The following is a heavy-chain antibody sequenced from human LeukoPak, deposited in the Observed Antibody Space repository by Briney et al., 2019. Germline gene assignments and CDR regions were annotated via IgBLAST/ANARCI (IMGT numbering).Heavy chain of an antibody. CDR2: ISGSGGST. J-gene: IGHJ4*02. Sequence: PGGSLRLSCAASGFTFGSYAMSWVRQAPGKGLEWVSAISGSGGSTYYADSVKGRFTISRDNSKNTLYLQMNSLRAEDTAVYYCAKGIVGATLVIDYWGQGTLVTVSS. V-gene: IGHV3-23*01. CDR1: GFTFGSYA. D-gene: IGHD1-26*01. CDR3: AKGIVGATLVIDY.